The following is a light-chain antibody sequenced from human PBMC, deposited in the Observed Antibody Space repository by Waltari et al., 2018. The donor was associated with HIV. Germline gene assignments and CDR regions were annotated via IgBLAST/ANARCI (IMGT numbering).Light chain of an antibody. CDR3: QQYYNWPYT. V-gene: IGKV3-15*01. CDR1: QSVSSN. J-gene: IGKJ2*01. Sequence: EIVMTQSPDTLSVSPGERATLSCRASQSVSSNLAWYQQKPGQAPRLLIYGASTRATGIPARFSGSGSGTEFTLTLSSLQSEDFAVYFCQQYYNWPYTFGQGTKLEIK. CDR2: GAS.